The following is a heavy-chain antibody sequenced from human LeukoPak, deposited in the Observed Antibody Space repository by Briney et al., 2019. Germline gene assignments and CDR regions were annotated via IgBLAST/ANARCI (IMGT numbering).Heavy chain of an antibody. V-gene: IGHV3-23*01. J-gene: IGHJ3*02. D-gene: IGHD7-27*01. Sequence: GGSLRLSCTASGFTFSTFAMGWVRQAPGKRLQWVSGISGSGDTTYYADSVKGRFAISRDNSENTLYLQMNRLRDEDTAVYHCAKDFLGTVPDVFDIWGQGTWSPSLQ. CDR1: GFTFSTFA. CDR3: AKDFLGTVPDVFDI. CDR2: ISGSGDTT.